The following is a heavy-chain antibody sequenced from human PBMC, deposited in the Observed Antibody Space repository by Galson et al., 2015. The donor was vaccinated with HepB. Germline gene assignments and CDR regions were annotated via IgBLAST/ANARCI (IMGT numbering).Heavy chain of an antibody. Sequence: SLRLSCAASGFTFSSYSMNWVRQAPGKGLEWVSYIGSSSGAIYYADSVKGRFTISRDNAKDSLYLQMNSLRDEDTAMYCCARAKRDTTTLMDVWGKGTTVTVSS. J-gene: IGHJ6*04. CDR1: GFTFSSYS. V-gene: IGHV3-48*02. CDR2: IGSSSGAI. D-gene: IGHD5-18*01. CDR3: ARAKRDTTTLMDV.